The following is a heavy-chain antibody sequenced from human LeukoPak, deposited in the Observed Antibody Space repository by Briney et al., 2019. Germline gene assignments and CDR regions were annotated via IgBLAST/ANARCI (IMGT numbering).Heavy chain of an antibody. CDR3: ARGLPQAVFGMLIKD. J-gene: IGHJ4*02. Sequence: ASVKVSCKASGYSFTTYYMHWVRQAPGQGLEWMGIINPTGGSTNYAQKFEGRVTMTRDTSTSTVYMELSSLRSGDTAVYYCARGLPQAVFGMLIKDWGQGTLVTVSS. CDR1: GYSFTTYY. D-gene: IGHD3-3*01. V-gene: IGHV1-46*01. CDR2: INPTGGST.